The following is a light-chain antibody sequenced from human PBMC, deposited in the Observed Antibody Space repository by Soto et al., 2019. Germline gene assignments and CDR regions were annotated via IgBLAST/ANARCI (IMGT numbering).Light chain of an antibody. CDR2: GAS. V-gene: IGKV3-20*01. Sequence: EIVLTQSPGTLSLSPGERATLSCRASQSVSSIYLAWYQQKPGQAPRLLIYGASSRATGIPDRFSGSGSGTDFTLTISRLEPEDFAVYYCQQYCSSPYTFGQGTKLEIK. CDR1: QSVSSIY. CDR3: QQYCSSPYT. J-gene: IGKJ2*01.